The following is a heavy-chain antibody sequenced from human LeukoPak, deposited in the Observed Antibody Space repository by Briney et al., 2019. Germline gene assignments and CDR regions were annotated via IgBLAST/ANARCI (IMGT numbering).Heavy chain of an antibody. D-gene: IGHD3-9*01. J-gene: IGHJ4*02. Sequence: SETLSLTCTVSGVSISSSSYYWGWIRQPPGKGLEWIGSIYYSGSTYYNPSLKSRVTISVDTSKNQFSLKLSSVTAADTAVSYCARHVDILTGYPPLYWGQGTLVTVSS. CDR1: GVSISSSSYY. V-gene: IGHV4-39*01. CDR2: IYYSGST. CDR3: ARHVDILTGYPPLY.